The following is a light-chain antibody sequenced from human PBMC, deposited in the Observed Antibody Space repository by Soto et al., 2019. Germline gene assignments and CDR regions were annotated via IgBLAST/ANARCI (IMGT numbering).Light chain of an antibody. V-gene: IGKV4-1*01. J-gene: IGKJ4*02. CDR1: QSVLYSSNNKNY. CDR3: QHHYSTPPA. Sequence: DIVMTQSPDSLAVSLGERATINCKSSQSVLYSSNNKNYLTWYQQKPGQPPRLLIYWASTRESGVPDRFSGSGSGTDFTLTISSLPAEDVAVYYCQHHYSTPPAFGGGTKVEIK. CDR2: WAS.